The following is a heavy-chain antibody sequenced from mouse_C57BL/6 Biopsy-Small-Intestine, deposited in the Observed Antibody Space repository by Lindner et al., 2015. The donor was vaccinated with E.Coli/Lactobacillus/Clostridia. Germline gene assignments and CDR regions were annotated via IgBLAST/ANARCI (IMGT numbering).Heavy chain of an antibody. CDR3: ARAAPSSGYYSPFFDY. Sequence: SVKVSCKASGFTLPRYYAHWVRQAPGQGLEWLGIINPTNGDTTYAQKFLGRVTMTRDTSTSTLYLELSSLRSEDTALYFCARAAPSSGYYSPFFDYWGQGTLVTVSS. J-gene: IGHJ4*01. CDR1: GFTLPRYY. D-gene: IGHD1-1*01. V-gene: IGHV1-53*01. CDR2: INPTNGDT.